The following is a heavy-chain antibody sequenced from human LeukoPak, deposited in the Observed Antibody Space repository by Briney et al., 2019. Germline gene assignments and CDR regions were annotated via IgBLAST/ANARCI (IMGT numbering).Heavy chain of an antibody. CDR1: GYFISSGYY. J-gene: IGHJ4*02. D-gene: IGHD3-10*01. CDR2: ISHYGST. CDR3: ARAKGNWVDYFDY. Sequence: PSETLSLTCTVSGYFISSGYYWGWIRQSPGKGLEWIGTISHYGSTDYNPSLKSRVTISLDTSKNQSSLKLSSVTAADTAVYYCARAKGNWVDYFDYWGQGTLVTVSS. V-gene: IGHV4-38-2*02.